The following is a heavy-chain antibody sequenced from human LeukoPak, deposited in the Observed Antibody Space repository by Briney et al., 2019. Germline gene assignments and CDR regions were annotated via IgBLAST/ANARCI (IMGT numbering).Heavy chain of an antibody. Sequence: GGSLRLSCAASGFTVSSNYMSWVRQAPGKGLEWVSVIYSGGSTYYGDSVKARFTISRDISKNTLYLQMNSLRAEDTAVFYCARDHRLGAFGIWGQGTMVTVSP. CDR3: ARDHRLGAFGI. J-gene: IGHJ3*02. CDR1: GFTVSSNY. CDR2: IYSGGST. D-gene: IGHD6-19*01. V-gene: IGHV3-66*01.